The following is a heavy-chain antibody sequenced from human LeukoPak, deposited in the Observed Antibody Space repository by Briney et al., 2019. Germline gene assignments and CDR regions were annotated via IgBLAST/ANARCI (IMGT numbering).Heavy chain of an antibody. J-gene: IGHJ5*02. CDR2: MNPNSGNT. Sequence: ASVTVSCKASGHTFTSYDINWVRQAPGQGLEWMGWMNPNSGNTGYAQKFQGRVTITRNTSISTAYMELSSLRSEDTAVYYCARGIGPTAFGFNWFDPWGQGTLVTVSS. CDR1: GHTFTSYD. CDR3: ARGIGPTAFGFNWFDP. V-gene: IGHV1-8*01. D-gene: IGHD3-3*01.